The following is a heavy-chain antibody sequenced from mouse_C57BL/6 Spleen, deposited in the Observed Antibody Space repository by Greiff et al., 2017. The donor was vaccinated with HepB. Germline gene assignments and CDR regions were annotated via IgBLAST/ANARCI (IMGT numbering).Heavy chain of an antibody. V-gene: IGHV1-69*01. CDR1: GYTFTSYW. CDR3: ARQDTTNWYFDV. Sequence: VQLQQPGAELVMPGASVKLSCKASGYTFTSYWMHWVKQRPGQGLEWIGEIDPSDSYTNYNQKFKGKSTLTVDKSSSTAYMQLSSLISEDSAVYYCARQDTTNWYFDVWGTGTTVTVSS. J-gene: IGHJ1*03. D-gene: IGHD1-1*01. CDR2: IDPSDSYT.